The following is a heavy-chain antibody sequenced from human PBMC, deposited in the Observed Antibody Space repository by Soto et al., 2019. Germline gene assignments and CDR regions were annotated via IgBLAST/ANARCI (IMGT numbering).Heavy chain of an antibody. CDR2: INSDGSST. V-gene: IGHV3-74*01. CDR1: GFTFSSYW. J-gene: IGHJ6*02. D-gene: IGHD3-3*01. CDR3: ARVDKRYYDFWSGYYKSFDYGMDV. Sequence: GGSLRLSCAASGFTFSSYWMHWVRQAPGKGLVWVSRINSDGSSTSYADSVKGRFTVSRDNAKNTLYLQMNSLRAEDTAVYYCARVDKRYYDFWSGYYKSFDYGMDVWGQGTTVTVSS.